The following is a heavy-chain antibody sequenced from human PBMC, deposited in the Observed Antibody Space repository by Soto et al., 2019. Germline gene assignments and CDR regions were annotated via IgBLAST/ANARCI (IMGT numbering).Heavy chain of an antibody. CDR2: IIPIFGTT. V-gene: IGHV1-69*06. J-gene: IGHJ6*02. Sequence: QVQLQESGPGLVKPSQTLSLTCSVSGGSISSGGYYWSWVRQHPGKGLEWMGGIIPIFGTTNYAQKFQGRVTITADKSTDTVYMEVSSLRSEDTAVYYCAGYWPRDSSSFSRLYYGMAVWGQGTTVTVSS. CDR3: AGYWPRDSSSFSRLYYGMAV. D-gene: IGHD6-6*01. CDR1: GGSISSGG.